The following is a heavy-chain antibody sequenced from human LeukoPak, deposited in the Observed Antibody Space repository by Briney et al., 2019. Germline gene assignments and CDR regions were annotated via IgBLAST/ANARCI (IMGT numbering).Heavy chain of an antibody. Sequence: GASVKVSCKASGYTFTSYGISWVRQAPGQGLEWTGWISAYNVNTNYAQKFQARVTMTTDTSTGTAYMELRSLRSDDTAVYYCARHDLTPITMVRGYYNYGMDVWGQGTTVTVSS. CDR3: ARHDLTPITMVRGYYNYGMDV. J-gene: IGHJ6*02. V-gene: IGHV1-18*01. D-gene: IGHD3-10*01. CDR1: GYTFTSYG. CDR2: ISAYNVNT.